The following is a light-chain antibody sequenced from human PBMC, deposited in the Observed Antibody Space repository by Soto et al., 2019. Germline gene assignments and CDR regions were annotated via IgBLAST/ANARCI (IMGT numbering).Light chain of an antibody. V-gene: IGKV3-20*01. CDR2: GAS. CDR1: QSVSSNY. J-gene: IGKJ4*01. CDR3: QQYDISLT. Sequence: EIVLTQSPGTLSLSPGERATLSCRASQSVSSNYLAWYQQKPGQAPRLLIDGASSRATGIPDMFSGSWTATDFTLTISRLEPEEFALYYAQQYDISLTFGGGTKVEIK.